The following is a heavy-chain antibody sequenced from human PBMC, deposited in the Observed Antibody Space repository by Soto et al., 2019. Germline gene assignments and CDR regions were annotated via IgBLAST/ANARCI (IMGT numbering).Heavy chain of an antibody. CDR1: GYTFTAHY. J-gene: IGHJ5*02. CDR2: INPDSGVT. D-gene: IGHD1-7*01. Sequence: ASVKVSCKASGYTFTAHYMHWVRQAPGQGLEWMGWINPDSGVTNYAQKFQDRVTMTRDTSINTVYMELDRLKSDDTAVYYCARVGLVARELVAWGQGTPVTV. V-gene: IGHV1-2*02. CDR3: ARVGLVARELVA.